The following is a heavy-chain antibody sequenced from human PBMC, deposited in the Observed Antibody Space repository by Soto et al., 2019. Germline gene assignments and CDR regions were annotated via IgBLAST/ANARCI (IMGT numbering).Heavy chain of an antibody. CDR3: ARVLGERSHFDY. CDR2: VKTGGDT. V-gene: IGHV3-66*01. CDR1: GFTVSSNY. D-gene: IGHD2-21*01. Sequence: EVQLVESGGGLVQPGGSLRLSCAASGFTVSSNYMGWVRQAPGKGLEWVSTVKTGGDTDIADSVKGRCSVSRDNSRNTLYLQMNNLRAEDTALYYCARVLGERSHFDYWGQGTLVTVSS. J-gene: IGHJ4*02.